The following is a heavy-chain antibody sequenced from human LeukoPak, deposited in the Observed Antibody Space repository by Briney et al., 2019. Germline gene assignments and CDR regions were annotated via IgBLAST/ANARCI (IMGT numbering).Heavy chain of an antibody. V-gene: IGHV4-39*07. CDR3: ATGRNYFFDY. CDR2: IYYSGST. D-gene: IGHD1-26*01. Sequence: SETLSLTCTVSGGSISSSSYYWGWIRQPPGKGLEWIGSIYYSGSTYYNPSLKSRVTISLDTSKNHFSLKLSSVTAADTAVYYCATGRNYFFDYWGQGTLVTVSS. J-gene: IGHJ4*02. CDR1: GGSISSSSYY.